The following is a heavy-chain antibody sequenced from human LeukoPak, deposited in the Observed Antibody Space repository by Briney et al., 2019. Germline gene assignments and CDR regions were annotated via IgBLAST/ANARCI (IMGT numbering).Heavy chain of an antibody. D-gene: IGHD3-9*01. J-gene: IGHJ4*02. CDR2: ISSSGGST. CDR3: AKGGRDFDWLLLFDY. Sequence: GGSLRLSCAASGFTFSSYAMSWVHQAPGKGLEWVSAISSSGGSTYYADSMKGRFTISRDNSKNTLYLQMNSLRAEDTAVYYCAKGGRDFDWLLLFDYWGQGTLVTVSS. V-gene: IGHV3-23*01. CDR1: GFTFSSYA.